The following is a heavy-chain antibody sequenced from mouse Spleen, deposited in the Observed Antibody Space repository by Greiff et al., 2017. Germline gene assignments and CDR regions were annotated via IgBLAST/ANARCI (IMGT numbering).Heavy chain of an antibody. D-gene: IGHD1-1*01. J-gene: IGHJ3*01. Sequence: QVQLQQPGAELVRPGSSVKLSCKASGYTFTSYWMHWVKQRPIQGLEWIGNIDPSDSETHYNQKFKDKATLTVDKSSSTAYMQLSSLTSEDSAVYYCARSIYYYDGSPAWFAYWGQGTLVTVSA. CDR2: IDPSDSET. CDR1: GYTFTSYW. CDR3: ARSIYYYDGSPAWFAY. V-gene: IGHV1-52*01.